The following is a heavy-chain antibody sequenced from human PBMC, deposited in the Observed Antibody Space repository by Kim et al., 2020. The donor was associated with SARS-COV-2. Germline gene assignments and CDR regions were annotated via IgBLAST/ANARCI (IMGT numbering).Heavy chain of an antibody. D-gene: IGHD2-21*01. J-gene: IGHJ6*01. V-gene: IGHV3-30*03. CDR3: SRDRRILPEVSGHYYYY. Sequence: GGSLRLSCEASGFAFSMYGMHWVRQAPGKGLEWVAAISYDESNPKYAESVKGRLSISRDNSRNTLYLQMRRLRVEDTAVYFCSRDRRILPEVSGHYYYY. CDR2: ISYDESNP. CDR1: GFAFSMYG.